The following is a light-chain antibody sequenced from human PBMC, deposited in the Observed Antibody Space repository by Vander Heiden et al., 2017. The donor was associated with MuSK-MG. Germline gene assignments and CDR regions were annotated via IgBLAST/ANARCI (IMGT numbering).Light chain of an antibody. CDR1: NIGSKS. CDR2: YDS. Sequence: SSVLTQPPSVSVAPGQTARITCGGNNIGSKSVHWYQQKTAQAPVLLIFYDSDRPSGIPERFSGSNSGNTSTITISRVEAGEEADDYCQVWESSSDHYVVFGGGTKLTVL. J-gene: IGLJ2*01. CDR3: QVWESSSDHYVV. V-gene: IGLV3-21*01.